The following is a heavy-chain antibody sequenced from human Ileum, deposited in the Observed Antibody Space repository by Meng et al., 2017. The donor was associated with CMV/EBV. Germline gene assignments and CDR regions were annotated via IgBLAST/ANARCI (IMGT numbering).Heavy chain of an antibody. CDR3: ARREYQLLYGDYCYYHGMDV. CDR2: IIPNFGTA. Sequence: SVKVSCKASGGTFSSYAISWVRQAPGQGLEWMGGIIPNFGTANYAQKFQGRVTITTDESTSTAYMELSSLRSEDTAVYYCARREYQLLYGDYCYYHGMDVWGQGTTVTVSS. V-gene: IGHV1-69*05. CDR1: GGTFSSYA. D-gene: IGHD2-2*02. J-gene: IGHJ6*02.